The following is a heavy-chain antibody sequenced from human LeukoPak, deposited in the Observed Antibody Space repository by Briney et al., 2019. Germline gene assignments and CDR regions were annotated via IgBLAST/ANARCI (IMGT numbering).Heavy chain of an antibody. CDR1: GGSFSGYY. V-gene: IGHV4-34*01. Sequence: PSETLSLTRAVYGGSFSGYYWSWIRQPPGKGLEWIGEINHSGSTNYNPSLKSRVTISVDTSKNQFSLKLSSVTAADTAVYYCARLPYHYDSSGYYGPGYWGQGTLVTVSS. D-gene: IGHD3-22*01. CDR2: INHSGST. CDR3: ARLPYHYDSSGYYGPGY. J-gene: IGHJ4*02.